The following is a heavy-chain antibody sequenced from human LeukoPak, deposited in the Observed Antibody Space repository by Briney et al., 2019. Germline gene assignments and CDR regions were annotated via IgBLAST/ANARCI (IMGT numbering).Heavy chain of an antibody. Sequence: RASVKVSCKASGYTFTSYGISWVRQAPGQGLEWMGWISAYNGNTNYAQKLQGRGNMTTDTSTSTAYMELRSLRSDDTAVYYCARDPRHVVVVAATRYWYFDLWGRGTLVTVSS. CDR2: ISAYNGNT. V-gene: IGHV1-18*01. D-gene: IGHD2-15*01. CDR1: GYTFTSYG. J-gene: IGHJ2*01. CDR3: ARDPRHVVVVAATRYWYFDL.